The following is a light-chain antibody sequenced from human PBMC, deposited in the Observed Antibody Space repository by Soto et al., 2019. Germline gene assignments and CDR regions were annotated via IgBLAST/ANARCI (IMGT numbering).Light chain of an antibody. V-gene: IGKV3-15*01. CDR3: QQYNNWPPLFA. J-gene: IGKJ3*01. CDR1: QSLNSN. CDR2: GAS. Sequence: EIVMTQSPATLSVSPGERATLSCRASQSLNSNLTWYQQKPGQAPRLLIYGASTSATGIPARFSGSGSGTEFTLTISSLQSEDFAVYYCQQYNNWPPLFAVGPGTKVDIK.